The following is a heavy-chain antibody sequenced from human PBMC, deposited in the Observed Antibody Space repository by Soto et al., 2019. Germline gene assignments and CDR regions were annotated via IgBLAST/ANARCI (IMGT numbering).Heavy chain of an antibody. V-gene: IGHV1-8*01. Sequence: QVQLVQSGAELKKPGASVKVSCKASGYTFSNYDMNWVRQATGQGPEWIGWVNPNNGDTGYAQRFKGRVTLNTDMSTTTAYMGRASLRSEDTAIYYCAKVSRKGSAIDFDYWGQGTLITVSS. CDR2: VNPNNGDT. CDR3: AKVSRKGSAIDFDY. J-gene: IGHJ4*02. D-gene: IGHD3-10*01. CDR1: GYTFSNYD.